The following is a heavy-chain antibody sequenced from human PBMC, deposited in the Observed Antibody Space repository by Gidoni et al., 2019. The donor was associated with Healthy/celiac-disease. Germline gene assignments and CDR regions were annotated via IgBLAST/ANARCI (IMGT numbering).Heavy chain of an antibody. D-gene: IGHD3-22*01. CDR3: ARVPSRGYDY. CDR2: IKQDGSEK. CDR1: GFTFSSYW. Sequence: EVQLVESGGGLVQPGGFLRLYGAASGFTFSSYWMIWVRQAPGKGLEWVANIKQDGSEKYYVDSVKGRFTISRDNAKNSLYLQMNSLRAEDTAVYYCARVPSRGYDYWGQGTLVTVSS. J-gene: IGHJ4*02. V-gene: IGHV3-7*01.